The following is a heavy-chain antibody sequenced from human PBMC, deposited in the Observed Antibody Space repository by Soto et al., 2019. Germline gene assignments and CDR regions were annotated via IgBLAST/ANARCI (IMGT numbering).Heavy chain of an antibody. V-gene: IGHV2-26*01. CDR2: IFSNDEK. D-gene: IGHD6-13*01. J-gene: IGHJ4*02. CDR1: GFSLSNARMG. Sequence: QVTLKESGPVLVKPTETLTLTRTVSGFSLSNARMGVSWIRQPPGKALEWLAHIFSNDEKSYSTSLKSRLTISKDTSKSQVVLTMTNMDPVDTATYYCARTPAYSSSYPGDYFDYWGQGTLVTVSS. CDR3: ARTPAYSSSYPGDYFDY.